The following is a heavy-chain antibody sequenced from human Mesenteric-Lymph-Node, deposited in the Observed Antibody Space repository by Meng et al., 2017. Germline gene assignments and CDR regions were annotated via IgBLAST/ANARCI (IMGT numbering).Heavy chain of an antibody. J-gene: IGHJ4*02. CDR2: IIPIFGTA. CDR1: GYTFTSYG. Sequence: SVKVSCKASGYTFTSYGISWVRQAPGQGLEWMGGIIPIFGTANYAQKFQGRVTMTRDTSTSTVYMELSSLRSEDTAVYYCARDQVGYCSSTSCQWGLVCDYWGQGTLVTVSS. CDR3: ARDQVGYCSSTSCQWGLVCDY. V-gene: IGHV1-69*05. D-gene: IGHD2-2*01.